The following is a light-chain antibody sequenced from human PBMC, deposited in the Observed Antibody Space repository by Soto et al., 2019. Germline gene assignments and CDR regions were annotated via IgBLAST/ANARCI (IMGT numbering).Light chain of an antibody. Sequence: QSALTQPASVSGSPGQSITISCTGTNSDVGTYNYVSWYQQHPGKAPKLMIYEANSRPSGVSNRFSGSKSGNTASLTISGLQTEDEADYYCSSYTTSSALVFGGGTKLTVL. CDR3: SSYTTSSALV. V-gene: IGLV2-14*01. CDR2: EAN. CDR1: NSDVGTYNY. J-gene: IGLJ2*01.